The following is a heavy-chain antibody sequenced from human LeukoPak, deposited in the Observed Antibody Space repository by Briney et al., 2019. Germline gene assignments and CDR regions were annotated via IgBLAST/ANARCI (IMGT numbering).Heavy chain of an antibody. CDR1: GGSISSSSYY. D-gene: IGHD6-25*01. CDR3: AAAFDY. CDR2: TYFGGNT. V-gene: IGHV4-39*01. J-gene: IGHJ4*02. Sequence: PSETLSLTCTVSGGSISSSSYYWGWIRQPPGKGLEWIGNTYFGGNTYFNPSLKSLATISVDTSKNQFSLELNSVTAADTAVYYCAAAFDYWGQGTLVTVSS.